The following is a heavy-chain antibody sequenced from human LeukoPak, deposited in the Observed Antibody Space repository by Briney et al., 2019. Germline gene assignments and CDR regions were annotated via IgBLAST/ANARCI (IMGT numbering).Heavy chain of an antibody. D-gene: IGHD6-13*01. Sequence: ASVKVSCKASGYTFTSYAMHWVRQAPGQRLEWMGWIKAGNGNTKYSQKFQGRVTITRDTSASTAYMELSSLRSEDTAVYYCARDMTAAARAYYYYGMDVWGQGTTVTVSS. CDR1: GYTFTSYA. CDR2: IKAGNGNT. V-gene: IGHV1-3*01. CDR3: ARDMTAAARAYYYYGMDV. J-gene: IGHJ6*02.